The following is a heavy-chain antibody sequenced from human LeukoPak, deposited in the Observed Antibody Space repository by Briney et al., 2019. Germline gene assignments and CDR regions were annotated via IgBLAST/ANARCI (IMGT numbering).Heavy chain of an antibody. CDR2: IYTSGST. CDR1: GGSISSGSYY. J-gene: IGHJ6*03. V-gene: IGHV4-61*02. D-gene: IGHD3-22*01. CDR3: ARRPTPYYYDSSGYYYRPYYYYMDV. Sequence: SETLSLTCSVSGGSISSGSYYWSSIRQPAGKGLEWIGRIYTSGSTNYNPSLKSRVTISVDTSKNQFSLKLSSVTAADTAVYYCARRPTPYYYDSSGYYYRPYYYYMDVWGKGTTVTISS.